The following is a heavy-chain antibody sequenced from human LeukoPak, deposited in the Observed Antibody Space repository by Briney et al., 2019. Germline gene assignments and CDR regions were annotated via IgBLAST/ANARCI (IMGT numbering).Heavy chain of an antibody. Sequence: PGGSLRLSCAASGFTFSSYAMSWVRQAPGMGLEWVSAISGSGGSTWYAESVKGRFTISRDNSKNTLYLQMNGLRAEDTAVYYCAKEGTYSSGWNSGTEYFQDWGQGTLVTVSS. D-gene: IGHD6-19*01. CDR3: AKEGTYSSGWNSGTEYFQD. V-gene: IGHV3-23*01. J-gene: IGHJ1*01. CDR1: GFTFSSYA. CDR2: ISGSGGST.